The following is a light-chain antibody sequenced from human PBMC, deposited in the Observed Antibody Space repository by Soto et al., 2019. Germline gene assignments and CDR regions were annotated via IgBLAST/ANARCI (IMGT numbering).Light chain of an antibody. CDR1: SSDVGSYNL. Sequence: QSALTQPASVSGSPGQSITISCTGTSSDVGSYNLVSWFQQHPGKAPKLMIYEGSKRPSGVSNRFSGSKSGNTASLTISGLQAEDEADYYCCSYAGSSFWVFGGGTKPPS. J-gene: IGLJ3*02. CDR3: CSYAGSSFWV. CDR2: EGS. V-gene: IGLV2-23*01.